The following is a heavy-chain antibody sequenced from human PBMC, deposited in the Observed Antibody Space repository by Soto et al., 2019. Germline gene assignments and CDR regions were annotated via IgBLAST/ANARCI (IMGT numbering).Heavy chain of an antibody. CDR1: GYTLTSYG. J-gene: IGHJ6*02. CDR3: ARISTGGYFSYYYYYGMDV. D-gene: IGHD2-8*02. V-gene: IGHV1-18*01. CDR2: IATYNGNT. Sequence: QVQLVQSGPEVKKPGASVKVSCKASGYTLTSYGITWVRQAPGQGLEWMGWIATYNGNTKYSQNLQGRVTMTTDTSTSTAYMELRSLRSDDTAVYYCARISTGGYFSYYYYYGMDVWGQGTTVTVSS.